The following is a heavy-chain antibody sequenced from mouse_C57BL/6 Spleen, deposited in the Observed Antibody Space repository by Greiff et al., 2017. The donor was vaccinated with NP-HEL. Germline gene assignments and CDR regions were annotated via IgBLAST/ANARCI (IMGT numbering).Heavy chain of an antibody. Sequence: QVQLKQSGTELVKPGASVKLSCKASGYTFTSYWMHWVKQRPGQGLEWIGNINPSNGGTNYNEKFKSKATLTVDKSSSTAYMQLSSLTSEDSAVYYCARNSPNYGSSYDYAMDYWGQGTSVTVSS. D-gene: IGHD1-1*01. CDR3: ARNSPNYGSSYDYAMDY. V-gene: IGHV1-53*01. CDR1: GYTFTSYW. CDR2: INPSNGGT. J-gene: IGHJ4*01.